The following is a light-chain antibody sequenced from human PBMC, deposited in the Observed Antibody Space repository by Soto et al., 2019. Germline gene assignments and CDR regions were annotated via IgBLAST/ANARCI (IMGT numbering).Light chain of an antibody. J-gene: IGKJ4*01. CDR3: LQHKSYPLT. V-gene: IGKV1-17*03. CDR1: QDISNY. Sequence: DIQMTQSPSAMAASIGDRVTITCRASQDISNYLAWFPQKPGKVPKRLIYAASSLHSGVPARFSGSGSGTEFTLTISSLQPEDFATYYCLQHKSYPLTFGGGTKVEIK. CDR2: AAS.